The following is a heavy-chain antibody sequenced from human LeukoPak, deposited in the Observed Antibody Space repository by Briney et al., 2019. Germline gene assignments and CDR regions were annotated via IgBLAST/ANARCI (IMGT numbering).Heavy chain of an antibody. V-gene: IGHV1-18*01. J-gene: IGHJ5*02. D-gene: IGHD3-22*01. CDR3: ARDRGDYYDSSGNWFDP. Sequence: ASVKVSCKASGYTFTSYGISWVRQAPGQGLEWMGWISAYNGNTNYAQKLQGRVTMTTDTSTSTAYMELRSLRSDDTAVYYCARDRGDYYDSSGNWFDPWGQGTLVTVSS. CDR2: ISAYNGNT. CDR1: GYTFTSYG.